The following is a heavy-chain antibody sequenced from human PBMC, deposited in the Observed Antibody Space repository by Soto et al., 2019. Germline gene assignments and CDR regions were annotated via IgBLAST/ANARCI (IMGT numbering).Heavy chain of an antibody. CDR2: ISSRGDSI. V-gene: IGHV3-11*01. J-gene: IGHJ6*02. Sequence: GGSLRLSCAASGFTFTDYYMSWIRQAPGKGLEWVSDISSRGDSIYYADSVKGRFTISRDNAQNLLYLQMNSLRAGDTAVYYCARGGSEHQLVPTYGKYYCSYYGMDVWGQGTTVTVSS. D-gene: IGHD6-13*01. CDR3: ARGGSEHQLVPTYGKYYCSYYGMDV. CDR1: GFTFTDYY.